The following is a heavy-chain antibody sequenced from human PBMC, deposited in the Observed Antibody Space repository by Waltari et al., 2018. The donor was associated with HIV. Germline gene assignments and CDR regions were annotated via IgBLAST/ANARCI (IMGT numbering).Heavy chain of an antibody. J-gene: IGHJ4*02. V-gene: IGHV1-2*02. CDR3: ARGGIVGAVVVVAATLIDY. CDR2: IKPNSGGT. Sequence: QVQLVQSGAEVKKPGASVKVSCKASGYTFTGYYMHWVRQAPGQGLEWMGWIKPNSGGTNYAQKFQGRVTMTRDTSISTAYMELSRLRSDDTAVYYCARGGIVGAVVVVAATLIDYWGQGTLVTVSS. D-gene: IGHD2-15*01. CDR1: GYTFTGYY.